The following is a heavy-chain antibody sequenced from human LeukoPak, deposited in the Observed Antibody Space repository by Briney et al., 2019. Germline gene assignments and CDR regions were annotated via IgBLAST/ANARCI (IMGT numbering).Heavy chain of an antibody. CDR1: GYTFTSYY. D-gene: IGHD6-19*01. Sequence: ASVKVSCKASGYTFTSYYMHWARQAPGQGLEWMGIINPSGGSTSYAQKFQGRVTMTRDMSTSTVYMELSSLRSEDTAVYYCARDRDRAVAGTSFGYWGQGTLVTVSS. CDR2: INPSGGST. J-gene: IGHJ4*02. V-gene: IGHV1-46*01. CDR3: ARDRDRAVAGTSFGY.